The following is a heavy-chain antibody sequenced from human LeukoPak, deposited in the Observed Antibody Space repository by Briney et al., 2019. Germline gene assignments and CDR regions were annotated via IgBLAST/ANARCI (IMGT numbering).Heavy chain of an antibody. Sequence: ASVKVSCKASGYTFTNYGISWMRQAPGQGLEWMGWISAYNGNTNYAQKLQGRVTMTTDTSTSTAYMELRSLRSDDTAVYYCARGYYDSSAPLSGFQHWGQGTLVTVSS. V-gene: IGHV1-18*01. J-gene: IGHJ1*01. CDR3: ARGYYDSSAPLSGFQH. CDR2: ISAYNGNT. D-gene: IGHD3-22*01. CDR1: GYTFTNYG.